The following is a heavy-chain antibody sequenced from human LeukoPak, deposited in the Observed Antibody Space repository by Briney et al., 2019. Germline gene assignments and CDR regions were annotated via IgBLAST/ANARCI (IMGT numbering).Heavy chain of an antibody. J-gene: IGHJ5*02. CDR2: INTDGSST. CDR1: GFTFSSYA. D-gene: IGHD6-13*01. CDR3: ARESGIAAALDL. V-gene: IGHV3-74*01. Sequence: LTGGSLRLSCAASGFTFSSYAMNWVRQAPGKELVWVSRINTDGSSTSYADSVKGRFTISGDNAKNTLYLQMNSLRAEDTAVYYCARESGIAAALDLWGQGTLVTVSS.